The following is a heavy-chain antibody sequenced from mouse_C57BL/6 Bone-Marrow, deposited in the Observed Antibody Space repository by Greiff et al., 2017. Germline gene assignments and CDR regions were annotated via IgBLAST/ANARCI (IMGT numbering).Heavy chain of an antibody. D-gene: IGHD4-1*01. J-gene: IGHJ4*01. CDR2: IYPGGGYT. CDR3: ARFALGRCAMDY. CDR1: GYTFTNYW. V-gene: IGHV1-63*01. Sequence: QVQLQQPGAELVRPGTSVKMSCKASGYTFTNYWIGWAKQRPGHGLEWIGDIYPGGGYTNYNEKFKGKATLTADKSSSTAYMQVSSLTSEDSAIYYCARFALGRCAMDYWGQGTSVTVSS.